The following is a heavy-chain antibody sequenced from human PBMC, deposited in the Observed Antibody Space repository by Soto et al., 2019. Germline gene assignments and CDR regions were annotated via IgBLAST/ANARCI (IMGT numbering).Heavy chain of an antibody. CDR3: ANQTSAVVVGSFDV. CDR1: GGSSSSFY. CDR2: FYYSEST. V-gene: IGHV4-39*01. D-gene: IGHD2-21*01. Sequence: QLQLQESGPGLVKPSETLSLTCTVSGGSSSSFYWGWLRQPPGMGLGWIGSFYYSESTEYNPSLEPISAVSAETSLYQFSSWLTSAAAADAAGYYCANQTSAVVVGSFDVWGQGTLVTVSS. J-gene: IGHJ3*01.